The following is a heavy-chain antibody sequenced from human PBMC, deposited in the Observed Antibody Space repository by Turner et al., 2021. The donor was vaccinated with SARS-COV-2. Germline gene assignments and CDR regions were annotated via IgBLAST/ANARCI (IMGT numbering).Heavy chain of an antibody. V-gene: IGHV1-2*02. CDR3: ASPTSRVNTGYSSGWALGLGYYGMDV. CDR2: INPNSGGT. J-gene: IGHJ6*02. CDR1: GYTFTGYY. D-gene: IGHD6-19*01. Sequence: QVQLVQSGAEVKKPGASVKVSCKASGYTFTGYYLHWVRQAPGQGLEWMGWINPNSGGTNYAQKFQGRVTMTRDTSISTTYMELNRLRSDDTAVYYCASPTSRVNTGYSSGWALGLGYYGMDVWGQGTTVTVS.